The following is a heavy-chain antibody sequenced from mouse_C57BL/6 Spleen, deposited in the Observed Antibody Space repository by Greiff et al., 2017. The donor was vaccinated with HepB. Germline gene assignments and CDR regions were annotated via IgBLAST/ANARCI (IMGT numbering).Heavy chain of an antibody. CDR1: GFNIKDYY. J-gene: IGHJ1*03. D-gene: IGHD3-3*01. CDR2: IDPEDGET. V-gene: IGHV14-2*01. Sequence: EVQLQQSGAELVKPGASVKLSCTASGFNIKDYYMHWVKQRTEQGLEWIGRIDPEDGETKYAPKFQGKATLTADTSSNTAYLQLSSLTSEDTAVYYCDRGGTFPYWYFDVWGTGTTVTVSS. CDR3: DRGGTFPYWYFDV.